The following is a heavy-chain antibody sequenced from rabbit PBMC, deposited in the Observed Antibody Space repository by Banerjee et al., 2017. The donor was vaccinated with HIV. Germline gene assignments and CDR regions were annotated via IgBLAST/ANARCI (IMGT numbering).Heavy chain of an antibody. D-gene: IGHD7-1*01. CDR1: GFSFSSNYY. V-gene: IGHV1S45*01. J-gene: IGHJ4*01. CDR3: ARRDAGYIGYDWTPLNL. CDR2: INAGGSI. Sequence: QEQLKETGGDLVKPGASLTLTCTASGFSFSSNYYMCWVRQAPGEGLEYIGFINAGGSIYYASWAKGRFTISKTSSTTVTLQMTSLTAADTATYFCARRDAGYIGYDWTPLNLWGPGTLVTVS.